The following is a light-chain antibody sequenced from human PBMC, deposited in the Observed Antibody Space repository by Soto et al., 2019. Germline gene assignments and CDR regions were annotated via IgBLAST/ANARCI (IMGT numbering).Light chain of an antibody. Sequence: EIELTQSPGTLSLSPGERATLSCRASQSVSSSYLAWYQQKPGQAPRLLIYDASRATGIPDRFSGSGSGTDFTLTITRLEPEDFAVYYCQHYGTSALFGPGTKVDI. CDR2: DAS. J-gene: IGKJ3*01. CDR3: QHYGTSAL. V-gene: IGKV3-20*01. CDR1: QSVSSSY.